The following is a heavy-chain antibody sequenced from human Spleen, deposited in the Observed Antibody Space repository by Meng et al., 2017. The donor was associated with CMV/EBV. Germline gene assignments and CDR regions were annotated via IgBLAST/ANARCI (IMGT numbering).Heavy chain of an antibody. CDR1: GFTFSSYG. Sequence: GGSLRLSCAASGFTFSSYGMHWVRQALGKGLEWVAFIRYDGSNKYYADSVKGRFTISRDNSKNTLYLQMNSLRAEDTAVYYCAKPLYDFWSGYYTAPFDYWGQGTLVTVSS. J-gene: IGHJ4*02. V-gene: IGHV3-30*02. CDR2: IRYDGSNK. D-gene: IGHD3-3*01. CDR3: AKPLYDFWSGYYTAPFDY.